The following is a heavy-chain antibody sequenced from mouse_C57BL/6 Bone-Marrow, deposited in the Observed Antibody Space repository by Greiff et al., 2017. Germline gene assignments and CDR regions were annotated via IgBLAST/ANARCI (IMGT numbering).Heavy chain of an antibody. D-gene: IGHD2-5*01. CDR3: ARHPYYYSNYRAWFAY. CDR2: ISSGGSYT. J-gene: IGHJ3*01. CDR1: GFTFSSYG. V-gene: IGHV5-6*01. Sequence: EVHLVESGGDLVKPGGSLKLSCAASGFTFSSYGMSWVRQTPDKRLEWVATISSGGSYTYYPDSVKGRFTISRDNAKNTLYLQMSSLKSEDTAMYYCARHPYYYSNYRAWFAYWGQGTLVTVSA.